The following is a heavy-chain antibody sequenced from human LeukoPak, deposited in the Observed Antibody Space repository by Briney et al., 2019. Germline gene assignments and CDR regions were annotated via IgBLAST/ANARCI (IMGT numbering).Heavy chain of an antibody. CDR1: GFTVRNNY. Sequence: TGGSLRLSCAASGFTVRNNYMSWIRQAPGKGLEWVSLIYSGGSTYHADSVKGRFTISRDNSNNTVYLQMNSLRAEDTAVYYCAKDRFGTYYYDSSGPDAFDIWGQGTMVTVSS. CDR3: AKDRFGTYYYDSSGPDAFDI. V-gene: IGHV3-66*01. J-gene: IGHJ3*02. D-gene: IGHD3-22*01. CDR2: IYSGGST.